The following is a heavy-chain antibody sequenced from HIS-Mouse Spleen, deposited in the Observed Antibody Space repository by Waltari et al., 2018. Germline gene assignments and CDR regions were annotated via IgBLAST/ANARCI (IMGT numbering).Heavy chain of an antibody. Sequence: QVQLVESGGGVVQPGRSLRLSCAASGFTFSSYGMHWVRQAPGKGLEWLEVISDDGSNKYYADSVKGRFTISRDNSKNTLYLQMNSLRAEDTAVYYCAKDKHHAFDYWGQGTLVTVSS. V-gene: IGHV3-30*18. CDR3: AKDKHHAFDY. CDR2: ISDDGSNK. CDR1: GFTFSSYG. J-gene: IGHJ4*02.